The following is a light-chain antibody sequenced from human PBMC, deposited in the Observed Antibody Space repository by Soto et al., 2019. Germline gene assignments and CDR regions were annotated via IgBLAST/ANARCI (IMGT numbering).Light chain of an antibody. V-gene: IGKV3-11*01. J-gene: IGKJ5*01. CDR3: QQRSSWPIT. Sequence: EIVLTQSPGTLSLSPGERATLSCRASQSVSSYLAWYQQRPGQAPRLLINDASRRATGIPDRFSGSGSGADFTLTICSLEPEDFAVYYCQQRSSWPITFGQGTRLEIK. CDR2: DAS. CDR1: QSVSSY.